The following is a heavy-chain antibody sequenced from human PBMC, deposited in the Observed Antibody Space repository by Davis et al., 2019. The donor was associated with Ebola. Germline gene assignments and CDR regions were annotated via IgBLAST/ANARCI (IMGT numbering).Heavy chain of an antibody. D-gene: IGHD1/OR15-1a*01. V-gene: IGHV3-23*01. CDR2: ISGSGGST. Sequence: GESLKISCAASGFTFSDYYMSWVRQAPGEGLEWVSAISGSGGSTYYADSVKGRFTISRDNSKNTLYLQMNSLRAEDTAIYYCAKDSDWNTSYFDYWGQGALVTVSS. CDR3: AKDSDWNTSYFDY. J-gene: IGHJ4*02. CDR1: GFTFSDYY.